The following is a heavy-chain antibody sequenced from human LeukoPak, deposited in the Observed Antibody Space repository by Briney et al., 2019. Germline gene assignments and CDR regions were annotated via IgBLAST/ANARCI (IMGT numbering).Heavy chain of an antibody. J-gene: IGHJ5*02. V-gene: IGHV3-48*01. CDR1: GFTFSSYN. D-gene: IGHD3-16*01. CDR3: ARETNYARFDL. CDR2: ISSRSATM. Sequence: GGSLRLSCAASGFTFSSYNMDWVRQAPGKGLEWVSYISSRSATMYYADSVKGRFTISRDNAKNSLYLQMNSLRAEDTAVYYCARETNYARFDLWGLGTLVTVSS.